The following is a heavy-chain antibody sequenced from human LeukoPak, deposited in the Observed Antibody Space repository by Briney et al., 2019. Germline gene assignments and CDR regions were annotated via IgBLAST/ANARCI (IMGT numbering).Heavy chain of an antibody. Sequence: KWLEWFSIISSSISYISYPPPVKGRFTIYRDNGKNSLYLHMNRLRAEDTAVYYCPSALVPDWGQGTLVTVSS. CDR3: PSALVPD. CDR2: ISSSISYI. J-gene: IGHJ4*02. V-gene: IGHV3-21*01. D-gene: IGHD6-13*01.